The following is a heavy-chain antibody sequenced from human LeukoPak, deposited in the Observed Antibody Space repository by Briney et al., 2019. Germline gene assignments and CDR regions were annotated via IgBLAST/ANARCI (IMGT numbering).Heavy chain of an antibody. Sequence: SETLSLTCTVSGGSISSYYWSWIRQPPGKGLEWIGYIYYSGSTNYNPSLKSRVTISVDTSKNQFSLKLSSVTAADTAMYYCARLVGSSSPNWFDPWGQGTLVTVSS. D-gene: IGHD6-13*01. CDR1: GGSISSYY. J-gene: IGHJ5*02. CDR3: ARLVGSSSPNWFDP. CDR2: IYYSGST. V-gene: IGHV4-59*08.